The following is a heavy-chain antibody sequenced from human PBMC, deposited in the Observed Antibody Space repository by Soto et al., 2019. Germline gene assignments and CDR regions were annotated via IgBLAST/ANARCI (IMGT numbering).Heavy chain of an antibody. CDR3: ARGISDFWSGYYPQGSNWFDP. CDR2: MNPNSGNT. D-gene: IGHD3-3*01. Sequence: GASVKVSCKASGYTLTSYDINWVRQATGQGLEWMGWMNPNSGNTGYAQKFQGRVTMTRNTSISTAYMELSSLRSEDTAVYYCARGISDFWSGYYPQGSNWFDPWGQGTLVTVSS. J-gene: IGHJ5*02. V-gene: IGHV1-8*01. CDR1: GYTLTSYD.